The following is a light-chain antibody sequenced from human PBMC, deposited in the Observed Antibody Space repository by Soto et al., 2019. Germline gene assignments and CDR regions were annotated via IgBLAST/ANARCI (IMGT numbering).Light chain of an antibody. CDR1: QSVDSY. CDR2: GAS. CDR3: QQRGNWPPIT. J-gene: IGKJ5*01. V-gene: IGKV3-11*01. Sequence: ETVLTQSPATLSLSPGERATLSCRASQSVDSYLAWYQQKPGQAPRLLIYGASTRATGIPARFSGSGSGTDFTLTISSLEPEVFAVYYCQQRGNWPPITFGQGTRLEVK.